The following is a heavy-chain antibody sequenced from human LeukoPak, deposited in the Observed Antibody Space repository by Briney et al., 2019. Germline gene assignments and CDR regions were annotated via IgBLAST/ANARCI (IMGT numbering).Heavy chain of an antibody. CDR1: GFTVSSNY. J-gene: IGHJ4*02. V-gene: IGHV3-48*04. D-gene: IGHD1-26*01. CDR3: AMEWELGLDY. CDR2: ISSSSSTI. Sequence: QTGGSLRLSCAASGFTVSSNYMNWVRQAPGKGLEWVSYISSSSSTIYYADSVKGRFTISRDNAKNSLYLQMNSLRAEDTAVYYCAMEWELGLDYWGQGTLVTVSS.